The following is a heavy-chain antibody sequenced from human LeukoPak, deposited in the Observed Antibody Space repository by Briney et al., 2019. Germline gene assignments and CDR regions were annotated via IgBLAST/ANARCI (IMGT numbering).Heavy chain of an antibody. D-gene: IGHD6-13*01. CDR3: ARAPGKYRAAADI. V-gene: IGHV4-30-2*01. Sequence: SETLSLTCAVSGGSVSSGGYSWSWIRQPPGKGLEWIGYIYHSGSTYYNPSLKSRVTISVDRSKNQFSLKLSSVTAADTAVYYCARAPGKYRAAADIWGQGTMVAVSS. CDR2: IYHSGST. CDR1: GGSVSSGGYS. J-gene: IGHJ3*02.